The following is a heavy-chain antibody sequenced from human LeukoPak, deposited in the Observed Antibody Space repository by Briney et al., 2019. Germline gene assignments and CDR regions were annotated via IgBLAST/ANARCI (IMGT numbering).Heavy chain of an antibody. CDR2: IFYRGST. CDR3: ARRGAHDYGHYGFDF. CDR1: GGSISSYY. J-gene: IGHJ4*02. V-gene: IGHV4-59*08. D-gene: IGHD4-17*01. Sequence: SSETLSLTCTVSGGSISSYYWTWIRQPPGKGLEWIGYIFYRGSTNYNPSLKSRVTISVETSKNQCSLKLNSVPAADTAVYYCARRGAHDYGHYGFDFWGQGPLVTVSS.